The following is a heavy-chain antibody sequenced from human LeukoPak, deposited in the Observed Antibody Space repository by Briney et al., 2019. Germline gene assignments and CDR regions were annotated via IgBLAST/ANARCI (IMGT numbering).Heavy chain of an antibody. CDR2: INPNSGGT. J-gene: IGHJ5*02. Sequence: ASVKVSCKASGYTFTGYYMHWVRLAPGQGLEWMGWINPNSGGTNYAQKFQGRVTMTRDTSISTAYMELSRLRSDDTAVYYCARDRWFGELYRGLPPWGQGTLVTVSS. CDR3: ARDRWFGELYRGLPP. V-gene: IGHV1-2*02. D-gene: IGHD3-10*01. CDR1: GYTFTGYY.